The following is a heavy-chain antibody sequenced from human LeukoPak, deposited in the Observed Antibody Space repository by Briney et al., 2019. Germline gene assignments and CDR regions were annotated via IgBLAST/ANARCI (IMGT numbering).Heavy chain of an antibody. Sequence: SETLSLTCTVSGGSISSYYWSLIRQPPGKGLEWIGYIYYSGSTNYNPSLKSRVTISVDTSKNQFSLKLSSVTAADTAVYYCARYGTSAVVTPYYFDYWGQGTLVTVSS. CDR3: ARYGTSAVVTPYYFDY. CDR2: IYYSGST. CDR1: GGSISSYY. J-gene: IGHJ4*02. V-gene: IGHV4-59*01. D-gene: IGHD4-23*01.